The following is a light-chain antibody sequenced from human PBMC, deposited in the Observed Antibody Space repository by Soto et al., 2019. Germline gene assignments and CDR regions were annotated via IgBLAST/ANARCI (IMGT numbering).Light chain of an antibody. CDR3: HQFGSAPQT. CDR1: QSVKSIY. J-gene: IGKJ1*01. V-gene: IGKV3-20*01. CDR2: SAS. Sequence: EIVLTQSPGTLSLSPGERATLSCRASQSVKSIYLAWYQQKPGQAPRLLIYSASSRAPGIPDRFSGSGSGADFTLPVSRLEPEDFAVYYCHQFGSAPQTFGQGTKVEIK.